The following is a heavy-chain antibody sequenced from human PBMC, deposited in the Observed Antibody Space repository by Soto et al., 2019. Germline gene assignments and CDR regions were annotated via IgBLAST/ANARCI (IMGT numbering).Heavy chain of an antibody. CDR2: IYNSGTT. CDR3: ARGPPISYSSGRFLDY. CDR1: GGSIRGYY. D-gene: IGHD6-19*01. V-gene: IGHV4-59*01. J-gene: IGHJ4*02. Sequence: QVQLQESCPGLVRPSETLSLTCNVSGGSIRGYYWSWIRQPPGKGLEWIAFIYNSGTTTYNPSLKRRVTMSVDTSKTQFSLRLTSVTAADTAVYYCARGPPISYSSGRFLDYWGQGPLVTVSS.